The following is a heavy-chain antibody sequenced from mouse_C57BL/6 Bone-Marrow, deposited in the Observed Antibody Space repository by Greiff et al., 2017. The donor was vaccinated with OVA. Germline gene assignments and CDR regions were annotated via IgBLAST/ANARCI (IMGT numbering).Heavy chain of an antibody. J-gene: IGHJ2*01. CDR3: TTYRY. V-gene: IGHV14-4*01. CDR1: GFNIKDDY. CDR2: IDPENGDT. Sequence: DVKLVESGAELVRPGASVKLSCTASGFNIKDDYMHWVKERPEQGLEWIGWIDPENGDTEYASKFQGKATITADTSSKTVYLHLRNLTAEDTAVYYCTTYRYWGQGTTLTVSS.